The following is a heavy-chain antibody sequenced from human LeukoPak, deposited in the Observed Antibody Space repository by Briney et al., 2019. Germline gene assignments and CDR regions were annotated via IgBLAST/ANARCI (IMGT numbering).Heavy chain of an antibody. Sequence: SETLSLTCTVSGGSISSYYWSWIRQPPGKGLEWIGYIYYSGSTNYNPSLKSRVTISVDTSKNQFSLKLSSVTAADTAVYYCAGDNPTYYYGSGSSHNWFDPWGQGTLVTVSS. V-gene: IGHV4-59*01. D-gene: IGHD3-10*01. CDR3: AGDNPTYYYGSGSSHNWFDP. CDR2: IYYSGST. J-gene: IGHJ5*02. CDR1: GGSISSYY.